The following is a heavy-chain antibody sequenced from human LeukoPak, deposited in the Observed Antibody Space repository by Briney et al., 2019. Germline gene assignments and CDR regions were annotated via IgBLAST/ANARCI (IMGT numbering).Heavy chain of an antibody. D-gene: IGHD3-16*01. CDR2: IYHSGST. CDR3: ARSGLGRGETDY. V-gene: IGHV4-4*02. Sequence: SGTLSLTCAVSGGSISSSNWWSWVRQPPGKGLEWIGEIYHSGSTNYNPSLKSRVTISVGKSKNQFSLKLSSVTAADTAVYYCARSGLGRGETDYWGQGTLVTVSS. J-gene: IGHJ4*02. CDR1: GGSISSSNW.